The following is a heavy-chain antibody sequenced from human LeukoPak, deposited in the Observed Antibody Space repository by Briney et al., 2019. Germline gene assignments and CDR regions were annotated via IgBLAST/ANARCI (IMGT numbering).Heavy chain of an antibody. V-gene: IGHV4-39*01. CDR2: IHYTGST. CDR1: SISTDGYY. J-gene: IGHJ5*02. CDR3: ASLGWLYGSGSMNWFDP. Sequence: SETLSLTCTVDSISTDGYYWGWIRQPPGKGVEWIGSIHYTGSTYYNPSLERRVTVAVDTSKNQFSVKLSAVPAADTAVYYRASLGWLYGSGSMNWFDPWGQGTLVTVSS. D-gene: IGHD3-10*01.